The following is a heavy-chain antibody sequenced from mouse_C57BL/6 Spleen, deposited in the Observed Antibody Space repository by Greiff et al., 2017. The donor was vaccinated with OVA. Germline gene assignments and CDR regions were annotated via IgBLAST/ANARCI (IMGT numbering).Heavy chain of an antibody. Sequence: QVQLKQPGAELVKPGASVKLSCKASGYTFTSYWMQWVKQRPGQGLEWIGEIDPSDSYTNYNQKFKGKATLTVDTSSSTAYMQLSSLTSEDSAVYYCARPLYGNYFDYWGQGTTLTVSS. CDR1: GYTFTSYW. V-gene: IGHV1-50*01. CDR2: IDPSDSYT. D-gene: IGHD2-1*01. J-gene: IGHJ2*01. CDR3: ARPLYGNYFDY.